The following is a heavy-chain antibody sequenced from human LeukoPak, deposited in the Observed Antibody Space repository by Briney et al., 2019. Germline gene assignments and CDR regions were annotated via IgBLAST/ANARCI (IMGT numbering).Heavy chain of an antibody. CDR3: ASRPLYCSGGSCYLEYFQH. CDR1: GGSFSGYY. V-gene: IGHV4-34*01. Sequence: PSETLSLTCAVYGGSFSGYYWSWIRQPPGKGLEWIGEINHSGSTNYNPSLKSRVTISVDTSKNQFSLKLSSVTAADTAVYYCASRPLYCSGGSCYLEYFQHWGQGTLVTVSS. D-gene: IGHD2-15*01. J-gene: IGHJ1*01. CDR2: INHSGST.